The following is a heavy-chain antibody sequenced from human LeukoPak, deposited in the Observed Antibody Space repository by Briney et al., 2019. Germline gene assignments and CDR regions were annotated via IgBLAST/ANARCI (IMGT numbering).Heavy chain of an antibody. CDR1: EYIFTNYW. D-gene: IGHD3-10*01. CDR2: IYPSDSDT. J-gene: IGHJ2*01. CDR3: ARRDPGNWYFDL. V-gene: IGHV5-51*01. Sequence: GESLKIPCKGSEYIFTNYWIGWVRQMPGKGLEWMGIIYPSDSDTRYSPSFQGQVTISADKSITTAYLQWSSLKASDTAVYFCARRDPGNWYFDLWGRGTLVTVSS.